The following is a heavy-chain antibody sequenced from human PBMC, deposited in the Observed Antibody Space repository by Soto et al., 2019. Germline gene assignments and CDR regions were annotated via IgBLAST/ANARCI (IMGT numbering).Heavy chain of an antibody. V-gene: IGHV4-59*01. Sequence: GKGLEWIGYIYYSGSTNYNPSLKSRVTISVDTSKNQFSLKLSSVTAADTAVYYFARDIGNPERIWSRYRDYWGQAPLITASS. CDR3: ARDIGNPERIWSRYRDY. D-gene: IGHD3-3*01. J-gene: IGHJ4*02. CDR2: IYYSGST.